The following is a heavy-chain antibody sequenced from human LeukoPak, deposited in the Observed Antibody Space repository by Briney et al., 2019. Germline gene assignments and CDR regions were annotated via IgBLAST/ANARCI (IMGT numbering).Heavy chain of an antibody. CDR2: MFHSGDT. Sequence: SETLSLTCTVSGYSISSGYYWGWIRQPPGKGLEWIGSMFHSGDTYWNSSLKSRVTMSVDTSKNQFSLRLSSVTAADTAVYYCARRGGSPLGAFDIWGQGTMVTVSS. D-gene: IGHD1-26*01. CDR3: ARRGGSPLGAFDI. CDR1: GYSISSGYY. V-gene: IGHV4-38-2*02. J-gene: IGHJ3*02.